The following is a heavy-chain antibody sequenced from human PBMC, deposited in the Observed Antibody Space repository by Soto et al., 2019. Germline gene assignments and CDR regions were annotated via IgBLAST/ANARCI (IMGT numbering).Heavy chain of an antibody. V-gene: IGHV3-74*01. D-gene: IGHD5-18*01. CDR1: GFTFSSYW. J-gene: IGHJ4*02. Sequence: GGSLRLSCAASGFTFSSYWMHWVRQAPGKGLVWVSRINSDGSSTSYADSVKGRFTISRDNAKNTLYLQMNSLRAEDTAVYYCAREGRAMVLGFDYWGQGTLVTVSS. CDR2: INSDGSST. CDR3: AREGRAMVLGFDY.